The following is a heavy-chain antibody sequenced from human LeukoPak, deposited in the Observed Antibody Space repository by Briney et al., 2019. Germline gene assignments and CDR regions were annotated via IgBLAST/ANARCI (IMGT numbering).Heavy chain of an antibody. V-gene: IGHV4-59*08. CDR3: ARHYGDYEDMYYFDY. CDR1: GGSISSYY. D-gene: IGHD4-17*01. J-gene: IGHJ4*02. CDR2: IYYSGST. Sequence: SETLSLTCTVSGGSISSYYWSWIRQPPGKGLEWIGYIYYSGSTNYNPSLKSRVTISVDTSKNQFSLKLSSVTAADTAVYYCARHYGDYEDMYYFDYWGQGTLVTVSS.